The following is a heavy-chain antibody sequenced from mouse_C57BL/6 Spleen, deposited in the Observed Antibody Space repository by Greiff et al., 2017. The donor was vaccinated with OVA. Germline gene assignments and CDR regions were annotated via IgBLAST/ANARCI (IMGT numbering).Heavy chain of an antibody. CDR2: IDPSDSYT. J-gene: IGHJ2*01. CDR3: ARGTTVVATRLYFDY. CDR1: GYTFTSYW. Sequence: QVQLQQPGAEPVMPGASVKLSCKASGYTFTSYWMHWVKQRPGQGLEWIGEIDPSDSYTNYNQKFKGKSTLTVDKSSSTAYMQLSSLTSEDSAVYYCARGTTVVATRLYFDYWGQGTTLTVSS. V-gene: IGHV1-69*01. D-gene: IGHD1-1*01.